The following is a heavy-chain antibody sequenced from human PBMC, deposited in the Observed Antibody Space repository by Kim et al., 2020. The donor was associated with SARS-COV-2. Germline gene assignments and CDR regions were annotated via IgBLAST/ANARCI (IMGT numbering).Heavy chain of an antibody. Sequence: SETLSLTCAVYGGSFSGYYWSWIRQPPGKGLEWIGEINHSGSTNYNPSLKSRVTISVDTSKNQFSLKLSSVTAADTAVYYCARGPYYYGSGSYYNPLYYYYGMDVWGQGTTVTVSS. D-gene: IGHD3-10*01. V-gene: IGHV4-34*01. CDR3: ARGPYYYGSGSYYNPLYYYYGMDV. J-gene: IGHJ6*02. CDR1: GGSFSGYY. CDR2: INHSGST.